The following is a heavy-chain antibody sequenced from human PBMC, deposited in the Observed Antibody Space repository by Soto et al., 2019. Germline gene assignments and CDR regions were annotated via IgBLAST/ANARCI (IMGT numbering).Heavy chain of an antibody. J-gene: IGHJ3*02. CDR3: ARHGSYSNRLYSFDI. Sequence: QVQLQESGPGLVKPSETLSLTCNVSGGSISSYYWSWIRQPPGKGLEWIGYIYYSGYTNYNPSLKSRVTISLDTSKNQFSLKLSSVTAADTALYYCARHGSYSNRLYSFDIWGQGTMVTVSS. D-gene: IGHD4-4*01. V-gene: IGHV4-59*08. CDR2: IYYSGYT. CDR1: GGSISSYY.